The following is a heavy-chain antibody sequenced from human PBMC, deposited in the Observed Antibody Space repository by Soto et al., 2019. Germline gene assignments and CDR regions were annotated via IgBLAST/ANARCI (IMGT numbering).Heavy chain of an antibody. CDR3: AKRGTYDSSGDFDY. D-gene: IGHD3-22*01. V-gene: IGHV1-2*02. CDR2: INPNSGAT. CDR1: TYTFIDYF. Sequence: QVQLVQSGAEVKKPGASVKVSCKASTYTFIDYFMHWVRQAPGQGLEWMGWINPNSGATNYAQKFQGRVSLTRDTSISTAYMDLSMLRSDDTAVYHCAKRGTYDSSGDFDYWGQGTLVTVSS. J-gene: IGHJ4*02.